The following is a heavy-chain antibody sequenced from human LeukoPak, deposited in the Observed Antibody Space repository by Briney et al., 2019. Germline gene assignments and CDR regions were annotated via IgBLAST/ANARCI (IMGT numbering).Heavy chain of an antibody. V-gene: IGHV1-2*02. CDR1: GYTFTGYY. D-gene: IGHD2-2*01. J-gene: IGHJ3*02. CDR2: INPNSGGT. Sequence: ASVKVSCKASGYTFTGYYMHWVRQAPGQGLEWMGWINPNSGGTNYAQKFQGRVTMTRDTSISTAYMELSRLRSDDTAVYYCARVGCSSTSCQDAFDIWGQGTMVTVSS. CDR3: ARVGCSSTSCQDAFDI.